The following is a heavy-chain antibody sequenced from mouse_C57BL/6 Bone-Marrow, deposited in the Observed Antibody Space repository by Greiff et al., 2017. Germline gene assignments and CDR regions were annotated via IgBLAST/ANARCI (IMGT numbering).Heavy chain of an antibody. CDR2: INPSSGYT. Sequence: QVQLQQSGAELARPGASVKMSCKASGYTFTSYTMHWVNQRPGQGLEWIGYINPSSGYTKYNQKFKDKATLTADKSSSTAYMQLSSLTSEDSAVYYCATFSQSFYFDYWGQGTTLTVSS. CDR1: GYTFTSYT. CDR3: ATFSQSFYFDY. J-gene: IGHJ2*01. V-gene: IGHV1-4*01. D-gene: IGHD6-2*01.